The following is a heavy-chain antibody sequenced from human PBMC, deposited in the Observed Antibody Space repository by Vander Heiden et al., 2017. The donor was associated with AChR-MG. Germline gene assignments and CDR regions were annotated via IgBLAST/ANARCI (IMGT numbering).Heavy chain of an antibody. Sequence: EVQLVESGGGLVKPGGSLRPSCAASGFTFSSYSMNWVRQPPGKGLEWVSSISSSSSYIYYADSVKGRFTISRDNAKNSLYLQMNSLRAEDTAVYYCARDNIVVVVTATVSQSFYYYYGMDVWGEGTTVTVSS. CDR2: ISSSSSYI. J-gene: IGHJ6*04. CDR3: ARDNIVVVVTATVSQSFYYYYGMDV. CDR1: GFTFSSYS. D-gene: IGHD2-15*01. V-gene: IGHV3-21*01.